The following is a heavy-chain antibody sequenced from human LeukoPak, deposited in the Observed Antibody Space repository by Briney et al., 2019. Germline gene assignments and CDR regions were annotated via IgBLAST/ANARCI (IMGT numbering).Heavy chain of an antibody. CDR2: ISSSSSYI. D-gene: IGHD2-21*01. J-gene: IGHJ4*02. CDR3: ARGDVADVVY. V-gene: IGHV3-21*01. CDR1: GFTFSSYS. Sequence: GGSLRLSCAASGFTFSSYSMNWVRQAPGKGLEWVSSISSSSSYIYYADSVKGRFTISRDNAKNLLHLQMNSLRAEDTAVYYCARGDVADVVYWGQGTLVTVSS.